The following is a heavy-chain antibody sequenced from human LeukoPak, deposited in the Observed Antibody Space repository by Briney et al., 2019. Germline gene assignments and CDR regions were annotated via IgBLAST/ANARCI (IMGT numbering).Heavy chain of an antibody. CDR1: GFTFTIYA. Sequence: GGSLRLSCAASGFTFTIYAMSWVRQAPGKGLEWVSAISGSGGSTYYADSVKGRFTISRDNSKNTLYLQMNSLRAEDTAVYYCAKDQFSEMATRGGVVLVFDYWGQGTLVTVSS. CDR2: ISGSGGST. D-gene: IGHD5-24*01. V-gene: IGHV3-23*01. J-gene: IGHJ4*02. CDR3: AKDQFSEMATRGGVVLVFDY.